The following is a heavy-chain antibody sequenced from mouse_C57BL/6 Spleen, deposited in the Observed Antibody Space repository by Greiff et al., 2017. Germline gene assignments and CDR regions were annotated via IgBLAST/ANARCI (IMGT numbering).Heavy chain of an antibody. J-gene: IGHJ1*03. CDR1: GYTFTSYG. CDR2: IYPRSGNT. Sequence: VQVVESGAELARPGASVKLSCKASGYTFTSYGISWVKQRTGQGLEWIGEIYPRSGNTYYNEKFKGKATLTADKSSSTAYMELRSLTSEDSAVYFCARSYYGSSYRYFDVWGTGTTVTVSS. V-gene: IGHV1-81*01. D-gene: IGHD1-1*01. CDR3: ARSYYGSSYRYFDV.